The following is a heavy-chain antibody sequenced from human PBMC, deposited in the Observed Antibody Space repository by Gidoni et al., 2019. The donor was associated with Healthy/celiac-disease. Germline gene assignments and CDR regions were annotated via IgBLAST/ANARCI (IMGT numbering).Heavy chain of an antibody. CDR2: INHSGST. CDR1: GGSFSGYY. D-gene: IGHD3-22*01. CDR3: ASSSGH. Sequence: QVQLQQWGAGLFKPSETLSLPCAVYGGSFSGYYWSWIRQPPGKGLEWIGEINHSGSTNYNPSLKSRVTISVDTSKNQFSLKLSSVTAADTAVYYCASSSGHWGQGTLVTVSS. V-gene: IGHV4-34*01. J-gene: IGHJ4*02.